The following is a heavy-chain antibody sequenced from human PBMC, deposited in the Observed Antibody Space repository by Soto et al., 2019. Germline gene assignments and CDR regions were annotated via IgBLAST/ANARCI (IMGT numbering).Heavy chain of an antibody. CDR3: ARSPPTIFGVVRGWFDP. CDR1: GGSISSGDYY. D-gene: IGHD3-3*01. V-gene: IGHV4-30-4*01. Sequence: QVQLQESGPGLVKPSQTLSLTCTVSGGSISSGDYYWSWIRQPPGKGLEWIGYLYYSGSTYYNPSLKSRVTISVDTSKNQFSLKLSSVTAADTAVYYCARSPPTIFGVVRGWFDPWGQGTLVTVSS. CDR2: LYYSGST. J-gene: IGHJ5*02.